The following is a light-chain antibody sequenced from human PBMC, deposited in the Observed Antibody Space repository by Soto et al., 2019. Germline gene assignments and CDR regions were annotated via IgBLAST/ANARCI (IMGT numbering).Light chain of an antibody. CDR1: QSVSNF. Sequence: EVVLTQFPATLSLSPGERATLSCRASQSVSNFLAWYQQKPGQAPRLLIYAASNRATGIPARFSGSGSGTDFTLTISSLEPEDFAVYYCQQRSNWPPWTFGQGTKVEIK. CDR3: QQRSNWPPWT. CDR2: AAS. V-gene: IGKV3-11*01. J-gene: IGKJ1*01.